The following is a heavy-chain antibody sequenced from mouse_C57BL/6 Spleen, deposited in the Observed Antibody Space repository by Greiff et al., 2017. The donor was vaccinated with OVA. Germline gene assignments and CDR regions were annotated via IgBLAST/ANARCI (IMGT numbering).Heavy chain of an antibody. Sequence: EVQLQESGPGLVKPSQSLSLTCSVTGYSITSGYYWNWIRQFPGNKLEWMGYISYDGSNNYNPSLKNRISITRDTSKNQFFLKLNSVTTEDTATYYCARVRGYDGYYPYYFDYWGQGTTLTVSS. CDR3: ARVRGYDGYYPYYFDY. J-gene: IGHJ2*01. V-gene: IGHV3-6*01. D-gene: IGHD2-3*01. CDR1: GYSITSGYY. CDR2: ISYDGSN.